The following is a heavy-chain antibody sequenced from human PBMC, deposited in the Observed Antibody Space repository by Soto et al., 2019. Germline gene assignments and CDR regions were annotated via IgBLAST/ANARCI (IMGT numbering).Heavy chain of an antibody. CDR1: GDSIRTYY. J-gene: IGHJ5*02. Sequence: XETLALPCTVSGDSIRTYYWSWIRQPPGKGLEWIGYMYYSGSTNYNPSLKSRVTISVDTSKNQLSLKLSSVTAADTAVYYCARLLTPDNWKRRWFDTWGQGTLVTVSS. D-gene: IGHD1-20*01. V-gene: IGHV4-59*01. CDR2: MYYSGST. CDR3: ARLLTPDNWKRRWFDT.